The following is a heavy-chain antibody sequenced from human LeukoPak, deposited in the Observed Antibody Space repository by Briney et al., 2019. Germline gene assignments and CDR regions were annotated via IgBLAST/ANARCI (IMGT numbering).Heavy chain of an antibody. J-gene: IGHJ4*02. CDR3: AKDGDLLGYCSGGSCYSVSYYFDY. CDR2: ISYDGSNK. Sequence: PGRSLRLSCAASGFTFSSYGMHWVRQAPGKGLEWVAVISYDGSNKYYADSVKGRFTISRDNSKNTLYLQMNSLRAEDTAVYYCAKDGDLLGYCSGGSCYSVSYYFDYWGQGTLVTVSS. CDR1: GFTFSSYG. D-gene: IGHD2-15*01. V-gene: IGHV3-30*18.